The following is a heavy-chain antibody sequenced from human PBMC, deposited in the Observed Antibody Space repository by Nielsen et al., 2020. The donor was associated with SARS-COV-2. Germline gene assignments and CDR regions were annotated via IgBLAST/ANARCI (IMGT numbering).Heavy chain of an antibody. D-gene: IGHD6-13*01. J-gene: IGHJ4*02. V-gene: IGHV3-23*01. CDR2: ITRSGGDT. Sequence: GGSLRLSCAASGFTFNSYAMSWVRQAPGKGLEWVSAITRSGGDTYYADSVKGRFTISRDNAKDLLYLQMNSLRAEDTAVYFCARNSGWYDSTLYWGLGTLVTVSS. CDR1: GFTFNSYA. CDR3: ARNSGWYDSTLY.